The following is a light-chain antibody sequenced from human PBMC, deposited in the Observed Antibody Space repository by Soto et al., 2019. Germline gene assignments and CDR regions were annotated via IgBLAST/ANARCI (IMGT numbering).Light chain of an antibody. CDR1: SSNIGRNT. CDR2: NNN. CDR3: AAWDASLNGRV. V-gene: IGLV1-44*01. J-gene: IGLJ3*02. Sequence: QLVLTQPPSASGTPGQRVTISCSGSSSNIGRNTVNWYQQFPGTAPNLLIYNNNERPSGVPDRFSGSKSGTSASLAISGLRSEDEADYYCAAWDASLNGRVFGGGTQLTVL.